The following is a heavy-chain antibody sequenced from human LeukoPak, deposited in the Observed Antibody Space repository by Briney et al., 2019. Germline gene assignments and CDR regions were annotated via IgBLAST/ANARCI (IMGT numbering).Heavy chain of an antibody. CDR1: GFTFSSYS. J-gene: IGHJ6*02. D-gene: IGHD1-1*01. V-gene: IGHV3-21*01. CDR3: ARDPPNGTTGGMDV. Sequence: GGSLRLSCAASGFTFSSYSMNWVRQAPGKGLEWVSFISSSSSYIYYADSVKGRFTISRDNAKNSLYLQMNSLRAEDTAVYYCARDPPNGTTGGMDVWGQGTTVTVSS. CDR2: ISSSSSYI.